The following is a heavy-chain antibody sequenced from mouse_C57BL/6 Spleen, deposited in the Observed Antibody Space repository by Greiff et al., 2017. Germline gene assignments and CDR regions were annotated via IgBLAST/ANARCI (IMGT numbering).Heavy chain of an antibody. J-gene: IGHJ4*01. CDR1: GYAFSSSW. CDR3: ARLGDAMDY. V-gene: IGHV1-82*01. D-gene: IGHD3-3*01. Sequence: VQLQQSGPELVKPGASVKISCKASGYAFSSSWMNWVKQRPGEGIEWIGLIYPGDGDTNYNGKFKGKATLTADKSSSTDHMHLSTLTSEDSAVYFCARLGDAMDYWGQGTSVTVSS. CDR2: IYPGDGDT.